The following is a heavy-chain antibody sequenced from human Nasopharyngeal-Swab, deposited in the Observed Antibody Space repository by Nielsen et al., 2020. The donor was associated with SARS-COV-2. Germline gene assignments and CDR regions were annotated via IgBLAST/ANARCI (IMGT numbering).Heavy chain of an antibody. V-gene: IGHV1-69*06. Sequence: WVRQAPGQGLEWMGGIIPIFGTANYAQKFQGRVTITADKSTSTAYMELSSLRSEDTAVYYCATQDGYNYCYYYMDVWGKGTTVTVSS. CDR2: IIPIFGTA. CDR3: ATQDGYNYCYYYMDV. J-gene: IGHJ6*03. D-gene: IGHD5-24*01.